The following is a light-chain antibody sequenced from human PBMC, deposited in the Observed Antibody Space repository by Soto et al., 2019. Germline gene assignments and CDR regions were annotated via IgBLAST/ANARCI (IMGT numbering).Light chain of an antibody. V-gene: IGKV2-28*01. CDR3: MQSLQLPRT. CDR2: LGS. CDR1: ASLLHSNGYNY. Sequence: IVMTQSPLSLSVTPGEAASISCMSMASLLHSNGYNYLDWYLQKPGQSPQLLIYLGSNRASGVPDRFSGSGSGTDFTLKISRVEAEDVGVYYCMQSLQLPRTFGPGTKVDIK. J-gene: IGKJ3*01.